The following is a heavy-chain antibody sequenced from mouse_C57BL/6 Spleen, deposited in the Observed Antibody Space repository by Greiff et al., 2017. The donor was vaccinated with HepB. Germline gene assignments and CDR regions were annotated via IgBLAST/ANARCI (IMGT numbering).Heavy chain of an antibody. CDR2: IRNKANNHAT. CDR3: TKRSYVGYFDV. CDR1: GFTFSDAW. Sequence: EVKLVESGGGLVQPGGSMKLSCAASGFTFSDAWMDWVRQSPEKGLEWVAEIRNKANNHATYYAESVKGRFTISRDDSKSRVYLQMNSVRAEDTGIYYCTKRSYVGYFDVWGTGTTVTVSS. V-gene: IGHV6-6*01. J-gene: IGHJ1*03. D-gene: IGHD1-1*01.